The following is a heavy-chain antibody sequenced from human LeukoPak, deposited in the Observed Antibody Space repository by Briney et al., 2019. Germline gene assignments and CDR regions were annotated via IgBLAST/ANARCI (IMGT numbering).Heavy chain of an antibody. J-gene: IGHJ5*02. CDR1: GVSISNYF. D-gene: IGHD6-13*01. CDR3: ARGPLMSAGGGVDP. CDR2: DSIRGGT. Sequence: SEILSLTCSVSGVSISNYFWSWIRQSAGKGLEWIGRDSIRGGTNYNPSLASRASMSIDTSKSQFSLKLTSVTAADTAVYYCARGPLMSAGGGVDPWGQGTLVIVSS. V-gene: IGHV4-4*07.